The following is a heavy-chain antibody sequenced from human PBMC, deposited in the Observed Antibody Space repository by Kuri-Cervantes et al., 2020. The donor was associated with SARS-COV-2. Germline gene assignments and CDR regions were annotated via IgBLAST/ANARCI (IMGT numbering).Heavy chain of an antibody. D-gene: IGHD1-20*01. V-gene: IGHV3-30*02. CDR1: GFTFDDYG. Sequence: GGSLRPSFAASGFTFDDYGMSGVRQAPGKGLEWVAVIWSGGGNKFYADSVKGRFTITRDDSKNTLYLQMNSLTAEDPAVYYCAKDKKITGMGYYYFMDVWGKGTTVTVSS. CDR2: IWSGGGNK. CDR3: AKDKKITGMGYYYFMDV. J-gene: IGHJ6*03.